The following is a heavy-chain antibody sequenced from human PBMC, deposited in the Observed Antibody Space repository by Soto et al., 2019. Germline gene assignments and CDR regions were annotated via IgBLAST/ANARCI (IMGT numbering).Heavy chain of an antibody. D-gene: IGHD6-13*01. CDR3: SRQAPTGYSSSWYWSGYYFDY. Sequence: GESLKISFKGSGYSFTSYWISWVRQMPVKGLEWMGRIDPSDSYTNYSPSFQGHVTISADKSISTAYLQWSSLKASDTAMYYCSRQAPTGYSSSWYWSGYYFDYWGQGTLVPVSS. J-gene: IGHJ4*02. CDR1: GYSFTSYW. CDR2: IDPSDSYT. V-gene: IGHV5-10-1*01.